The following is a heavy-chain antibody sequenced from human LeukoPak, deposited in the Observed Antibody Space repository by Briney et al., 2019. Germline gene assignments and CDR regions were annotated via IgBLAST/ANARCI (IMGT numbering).Heavy chain of an antibody. CDR3: AREGGITVFGVAQPGGAFDI. J-gene: IGHJ3*02. CDR1: GGTFSSYA. CDR2: IIPIFGTA. Sequence: ASVEVSCKASGGTFSSYAISWVRQAPGQGLEWMGGIIPIFGTANYAQKVQGRVTMSTDESTSTAYMELSSLRSEDTAVYYCAREGGITVFGVAQPGGAFDIWGQGTMVTVSS. D-gene: IGHD3-3*01. V-gene: IGHV1-69*05.